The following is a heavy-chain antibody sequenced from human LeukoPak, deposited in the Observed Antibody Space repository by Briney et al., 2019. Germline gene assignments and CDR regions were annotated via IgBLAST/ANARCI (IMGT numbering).Heavy chain of an antibody. Sequence: ASVKVSCKASGGTFGSYAISWVRQAPGQGLEWMGRIIPILGIANYAQKFQGRVTITADRSTSTAYMELSSLRSEDTAVYYCARFPERRFSVSSGYYYFDYWGQGTLVTVSS. D-gene: IGHD3-22*01. CDR2: IIPILGIA. CDR3: ARFPERRFSVSSGYYYFDY. V-gene: IGHV1-69*04. J-gene: IGHJ4*02. CDR1: GGTFGSYA.